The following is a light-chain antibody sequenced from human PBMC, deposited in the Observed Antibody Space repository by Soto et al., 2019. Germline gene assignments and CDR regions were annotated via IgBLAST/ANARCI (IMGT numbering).Light chain of an antibody. V-gene: IGLV2-23*02. Sequence: QSALTQPASVSGSPGQSITISCTGTSSDVGNYNLVSWYQQYPGKAPKVIIYEVFKRPSGVSNRFSGSKSGNTASVTISGLQAEDEADYYCCSYADQSWVFGGGTKLTVL. CDR1: SSDVGNYNL. CDR3: CSYADQSWV. J-gene: IGLJ3*02. CDR2: EVF.